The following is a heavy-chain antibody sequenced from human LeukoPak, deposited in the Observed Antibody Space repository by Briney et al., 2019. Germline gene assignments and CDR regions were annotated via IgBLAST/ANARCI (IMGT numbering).Heavy chain of an antibody. CDR1: GGSISSYY. D-gene: IGHD3-22*01. CDR3: ARGLLSSGYYTDY. J-gene: IGHJ4*02. Sequence: PSETLSLTCTVSGGSISSYYWSWIRQPPGKGLGWIWYIYYSGSTNYNPSLKSRVTISVDTSKNQFSLKLSSVTAADTAVYYCARGLLSSGYYTDYWGQGTLVTVSS. CDR2: IYYSGST. V-gene: IGHV4-59*01.